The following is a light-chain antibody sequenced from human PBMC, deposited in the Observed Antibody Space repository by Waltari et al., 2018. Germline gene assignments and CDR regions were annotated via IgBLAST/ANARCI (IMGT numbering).Light chain of an antibody. CDR1: QSISSY. CDR2: AAS. CDR3: QQYYTYPWT. V-gene: IGKV1-8*01. J-gene: IGKJ1*01. Sequence: AIRMTQSPSSISASTGDRVTITCRANQSISSYLAWYQQKLGKAPNLLIYAASTLQSGVPSRFSGSGSRTDFTLTISCLQSEDFATFYCQQYYTYPWTFGQGTKVEVK.